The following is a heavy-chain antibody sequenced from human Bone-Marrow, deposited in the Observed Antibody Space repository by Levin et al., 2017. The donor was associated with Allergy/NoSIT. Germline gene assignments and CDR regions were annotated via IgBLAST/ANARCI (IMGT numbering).Heavy chain of an antibody. J-gene: IGHJ4*02. Sequence: PGGSLRLSCAASGFTFSEFWMSWVRQTQGKGLEWLGRVKSNADGATTDYAAPVAGRFIISRDDSESTLYLHIHSLKTEDTAVYYCTTTFTGTGTKEFDYWGQGTLVTVSS. CDR3: TTTFTGTGTKEFDY. CDR2: VKSNADGATT. CDR1: GFTFSEFW. V-gene: IGHV3-15*01. D-gene: IGHD1-14*01.